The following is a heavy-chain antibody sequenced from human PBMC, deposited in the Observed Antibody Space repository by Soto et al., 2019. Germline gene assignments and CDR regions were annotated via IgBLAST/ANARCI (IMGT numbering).Heavy chain of an antibody. CDR2: INHSGST. J-gene: IGHJ6*03. CDR1: GGSFSGYY. V-gene: IGHV4-34*01. D-gene: IGHD6-13*01. CDR3: ARDVRAAAGTMRVNYYYYYLDV. Sequence: PSETLSLTCAVYGGSFSGYYWSWIRQPPGKGLEWIGEINHSGSTNYNPSLKSRVTISVDTSKNQFSLKLSSVTAADTAVYYCARDVRAAAGTMRVNYYYYYLDVWGKGTTVTVSS.